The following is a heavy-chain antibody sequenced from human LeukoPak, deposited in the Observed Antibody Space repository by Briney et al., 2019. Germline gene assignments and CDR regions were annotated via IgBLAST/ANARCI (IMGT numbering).Heavy chain of an antibody. D-gene: IGHD1-20*01. Sequence: SETLSLTCTVSGGSIGSGSYYWGWICQPPGKGLEWIGSFYYSGSTYYNPSLKSRVTISVDTSKNQFSLKLSSVTAADTAVYYCARGVGTRVTGTTRTRNYYYYGMDVWGQGTTVTVSS. CDR1: GGSIGSGSYY. V-gene: IGHV4-39*07. CDR3: ARGVGTRVTGTTRTRNYYYYGMDV. CDR2: FYYSGST. J-gene: IGHJ6*02.